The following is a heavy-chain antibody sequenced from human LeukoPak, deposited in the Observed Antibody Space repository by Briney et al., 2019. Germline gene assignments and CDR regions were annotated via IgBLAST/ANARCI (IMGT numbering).Heavy chain of an antibody. J-gene: IGHJ4*02. V-gene: IGHV4-34*01. Sequence: SETLSLTCAVYGGSFSGYYWSWIRQPPGKGLEWIGEINHSGSTNYNPSLKSRVTISLDKSKNHFSLNLSSVTAADTALYYCASSDGLPPRSDSSYDVFDYWGQGTLVTVSS. D-gene: IGHD5-12*01. CDR3: ASSDGLPPRSDSSYDVFDY. CDR2: INHSGST. CDR1: GGSFSGYY.